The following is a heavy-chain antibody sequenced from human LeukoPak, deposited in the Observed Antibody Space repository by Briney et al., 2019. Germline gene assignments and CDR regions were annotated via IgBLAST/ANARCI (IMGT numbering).Heavy chain of an antibody. CDR1: GFTFSSYA. D-gene: IGHD6-19*01. J-gene: IGHJ4*01. CDR3: AKVSSSGWYPRFDY. V-gene: IGHV3-23*01. CDR2: ISGSGGST. Sequence: GGSLRLSCAASGFTFSSYAMSWVRQAPGKGLEWVSSISGSGGSTYYADSVKGRFTISRDNSKNTLYLQMNSLRAEDTAIYYFAKVSSSGWYPRFDYWGQGTLVTVSS.